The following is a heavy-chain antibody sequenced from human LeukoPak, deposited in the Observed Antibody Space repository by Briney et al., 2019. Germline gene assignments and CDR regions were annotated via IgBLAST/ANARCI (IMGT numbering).Heavy chain of an antibody. CDR2: ISSSSSYI. Sequence: PGGSLRLSCAASGFTFSSYDMNWVRQAPGKGREWVSSISSSSSYIYYADSVKGRFTISRDNAKNSLYLQMNSLRAEDTAVYYCASRYCSGGSCYSRGQGTLVTVSS. V-gene: IGHV3-21*01. J-gene: IGHJ4*02. D-gene: IGHD2-15*01. CDR3: ASRYCSGGSCYS. CDR1: GFTFSSYD.